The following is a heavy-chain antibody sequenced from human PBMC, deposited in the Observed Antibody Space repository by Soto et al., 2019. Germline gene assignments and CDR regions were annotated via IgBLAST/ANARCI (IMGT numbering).Heavy chain of an antibody. Sequence: ASVKVSCTASGYTFTGYCMHWVRQAPGQGLEWMGWINPNSGGTNYAQKFQGRVTMTRDTSISTAYMELSRLRSDDTAVYYCARVMVDAFDIWGQGTMVTVSS. CDR2: INPNSGGT. J-gene: IGHJ3*02. V-gene: IGHV1-2*02. D-gene: IGHD2-8*01. CDR3: ARVMVDAFDI. CDR1: GYTFTGYC.